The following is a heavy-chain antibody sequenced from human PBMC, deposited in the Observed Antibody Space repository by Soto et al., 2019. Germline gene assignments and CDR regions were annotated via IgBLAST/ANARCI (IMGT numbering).Heavy chain of an antibody. CDR2: IIPILGIA. J-gene: IGHJ4*02. V-gene: IGHV1-69*02. D-gene: IGHD1-1*01. CDR3: ARGPCRTCYVDY. CDR1: GGTFSSYT. Sequence: QVQLVQSGAAVKKPGSSVKVSCKASGGTFSSYTISWVRQAPGQGLEWMGRIIPILGIANYAQKYQGRVTITADKSTSTAYMESGSLRSQETAVYYCARGPCRTCYVDYWGQGTLVTVSS.